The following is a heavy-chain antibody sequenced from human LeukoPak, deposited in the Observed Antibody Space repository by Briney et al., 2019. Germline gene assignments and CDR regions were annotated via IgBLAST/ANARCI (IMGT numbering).Heavy chain of an antibody. D-gene: IGHD6-13*01. CDR3: ARAQQQLGSDY. J-gene: IGHJ4*02. Sequence: SETLSLTCTVSGGSISSYYWSWIRQPPGKGLEWIGYIYYSGSTNYNPSLKSRVTISVDTSKNQFSLKLSSVTAADTAVYYCARAQQQLGSDYWGQGTLVTVSS. CDR2: IYYSGST. CDR1: GGSISSYY. V-gene: IGHV4-59*12.